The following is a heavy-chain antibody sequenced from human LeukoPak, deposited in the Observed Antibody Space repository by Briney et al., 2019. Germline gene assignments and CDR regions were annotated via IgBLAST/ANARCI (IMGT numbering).Heavy chain of an antibody. CDR2: IYTSGST. CDR1: GGSISSGSYY. J-gene: IGHJ4*02. D-gene: IGHD1-26*01. V-gene: IGHV4-61*02. Sequence: SETLSLTCTVSGGSISSGSYYWSWIRPPAGKGLEWIGRIYTSGSTNYNPSLKSRVTISVDTSKNQFSLKLSSVTAADTAVYYCARESPPIVGAAPFDYWGQGTLVTVSS. CDR3: ARESPPIVGAAPFDY.